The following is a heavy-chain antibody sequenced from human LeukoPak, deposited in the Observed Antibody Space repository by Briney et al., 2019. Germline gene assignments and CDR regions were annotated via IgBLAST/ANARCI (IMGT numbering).Heavy chain of an antibody. J-gene: IGHJ4*02. CDR2: ISGSGGST. V-gene: IGHV3-23*01. CDR3: ARDSLENSEYDY. Sequence: GGSLRLSCAASGFTFSSYAMSWVRQAPGKGLEWVSAISGSGGSTYYADSVKGRFTISRDNSKNTLYLQMNSLRAEDTAVYYCARDSLENSEYDYWGQGTLVTVSS. CDR1: GFTFSSYA. D-gene: IGHD3-3*01.